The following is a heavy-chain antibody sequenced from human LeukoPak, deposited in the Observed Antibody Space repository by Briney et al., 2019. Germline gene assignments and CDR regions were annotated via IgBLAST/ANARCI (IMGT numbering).Heavy chain of an antibody. D-gene: IGHD6-19*01. CDR2: IYTSGST. V-gene: IGHV4-61*02. J-gene: IGHJ6*03. CDR3: ARDGKIAVAGTLYYYYYMDV. CDR1: GGSISSGSYY. Sequence: SETLSLTCTVSGGSISSGSYYWSWIRQPAGKGLEWIGRIYTSGSTNYNPSLKSRVTISVDTSKNQFSLKLSSVTAADTAVYYCARDGKIAVAGTLYYYYYMDVWGKGTTVTVSS.